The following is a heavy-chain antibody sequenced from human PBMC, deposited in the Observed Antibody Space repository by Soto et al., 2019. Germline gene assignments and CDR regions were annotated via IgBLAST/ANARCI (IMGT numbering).Heavy chain of an antibody. V-gene: IGHV4-31*03. J-gene: IGHJ5*02. CDR2: IYYSGST. D-gene: IGHD6-13*01. Sequence: QVQLQESGPGLVKPSQTLSLTCTVSGGSISSGGYYWSWIRQHPGKGLEWIGYIYYSGSTYYNPSLRSRVTISVDTSKNQFSLKLSSVTAADTAVYYCARVVAAAGTRWFDPWGQGTLVTVSS. CDR3: ARVVAAAGTRWFDP. CDR1: GGSISSGGYY.